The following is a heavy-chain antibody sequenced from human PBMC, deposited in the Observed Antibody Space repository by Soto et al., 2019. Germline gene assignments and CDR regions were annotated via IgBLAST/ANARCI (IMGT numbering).Heavy chain of an antibody. J-gene: IGHJ4*02. V-gene: IGHV1-18*01. CDR3: ARGPLDYPIPDFDY. CDR1: GYTFTSYG. CDR2: ISTFNSHT. Sequence: ASVKVSCKASGYTFTSYGICWVRQAPGQGLEWMGWISTFNSHTDYAQKVQGRVAMTTDRSTGTAYMELRSLRSDDTAVYYCARGPLDYPIPDFDYWGQGTLVTVSS. D-gene: IGHD2-8*01.